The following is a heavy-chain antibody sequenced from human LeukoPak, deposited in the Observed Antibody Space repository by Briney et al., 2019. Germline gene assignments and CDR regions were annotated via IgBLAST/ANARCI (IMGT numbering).Heavy chain of an antibody. D-gene: IGHD1-14*01. CDR3: ARDGGPPDPRLFDS. J-gene: IGHJ4*02. Sequence: SVKVSCKASEGTSSSYGISRVRQAPGQGLEWMGKIIPTLSIANYAQKFQGQVTITADRSTSTAYMELSSLRSEDTAVYYCARDGGPPDPRLFDSWGQGTLVTVSS. CDR1: EGTSSSYG. CDR2: IIPTLSIA. V-gene: IGHV1-69*04.